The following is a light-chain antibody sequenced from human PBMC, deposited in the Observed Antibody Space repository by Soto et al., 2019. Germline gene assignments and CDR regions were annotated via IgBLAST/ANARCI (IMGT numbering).Light chain of an antibody. CDR1: QSISSW. CDR2: DAS. J-gene: IGKJ1*01. Sequence: GDRVTITCRASQSISSWLAWYQQKPGKAPKFLIYDASNLESGVPSRFSGSGSGTDFTLAISSLQPEDSATYYCLQDINYPWTFGQGTKVDNK. CDR3: LQDINYPWT. V-gene: IGKV1-5*01.